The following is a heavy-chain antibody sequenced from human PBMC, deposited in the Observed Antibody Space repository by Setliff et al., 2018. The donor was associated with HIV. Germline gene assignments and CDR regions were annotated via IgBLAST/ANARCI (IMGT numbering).Heavy chain of an antibody. V-gene: IGHV3-7*03. Sequence: PGGSLRLSCAASGFTFRNYGMHWVRQAPGKGLESEANIKQDGSEKFYVDSVKGRFTISRDNAKNSLYLQMNSLRDDDTAVHYCARESGYTGGWGYGATYNYYMDVWGKGTTVTVSS. D-gene: IGHD6-19*01. CDR3: ARESGYTGGWGYGATYNYYMDV. CDR1: GFTFRNYG. J-gene: IGHJ6*03. CDR2: IKQDGSEK.